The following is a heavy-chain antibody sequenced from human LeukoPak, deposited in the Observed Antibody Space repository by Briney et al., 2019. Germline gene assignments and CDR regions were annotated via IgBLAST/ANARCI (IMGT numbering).Heavy chain of an antibody. D-gene: IGHD2-21*01. CDR1: GFTFRNYA. CDR3: AREYCGGECYSGFDF. CDR2: ISYDRSNK. V-gene: IGHV3-30*04. Sequence: GRSLRLSCVASGFTFRNYATHWVRQAPGKGRERVALISYDRSNKDYVDSAKGRFTISRDNSKNTLYLQMNSLRTEDSAVYYCAREYCGGECYSGFDFWGQGTLVTVSS. J-gene: IGHJ5*01.